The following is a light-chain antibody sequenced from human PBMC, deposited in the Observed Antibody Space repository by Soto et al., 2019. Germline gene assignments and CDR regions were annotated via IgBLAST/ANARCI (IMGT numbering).Light chain of an antibody. J-gene: IGLJ2*01. Sequence: HSVLTQPPSASGTPGQRVTISCSGSSSNIGSNTVNWYQQLPGTAPKLLIYSNNQRPSGVPDRFSGSKSGTSASLAISGLQSEDEADYYCAAWDDSLNGVVFGGGTKRPS. CDR3: AAWDDSLNGVV. CDR1: SSNIGSNT. V-gene: IGLV1-44*01. CDR2: SNN.